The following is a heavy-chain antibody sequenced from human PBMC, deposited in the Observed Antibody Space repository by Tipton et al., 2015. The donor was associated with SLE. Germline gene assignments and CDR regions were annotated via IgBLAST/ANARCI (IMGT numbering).Heavy chain of an antibody. J-gene: IGHJ3*01. CDR2: INYSGNT. Sequence: TLSLTCAIYRGSFSGYHWSWIRQSPGKGLEWIGEINYSGNTNYNPSLSSRAAISMDTSTNKLSLTLSSVTAADTALYYCARGVAHYFDSGSFDVWGQGTLVTVSS. V-gene: IGHV4-34*01. CDR1: RGSFSGYH. D-gene: IGHD3-22*01. CDR3: ARGVAHYFDSGSFDV.